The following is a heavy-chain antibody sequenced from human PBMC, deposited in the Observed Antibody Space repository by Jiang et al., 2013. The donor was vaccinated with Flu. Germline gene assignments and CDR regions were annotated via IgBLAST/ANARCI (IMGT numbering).Heavy chain of an antibody. CDR1: GYTFTSYA. J-gene: IGHJ6*02. V-gene: IGHV1-3*01. CDR2: INAGNGNT. CDR3: AREYYYGSGEPSYYYYYGMDV. Sequence: SGAEVKKPGASVKVSCKASGYTFTSYAMHWVRQAPGQRLEWMGWINAGNGNTKYSQKFQGRVTITRDTSASTAYMELSSLRSEDTAVYYCAREYYYGSGEPSYYYYYGMDVWGQGTTVTVSS. D-gene: IGHD3-10*01.